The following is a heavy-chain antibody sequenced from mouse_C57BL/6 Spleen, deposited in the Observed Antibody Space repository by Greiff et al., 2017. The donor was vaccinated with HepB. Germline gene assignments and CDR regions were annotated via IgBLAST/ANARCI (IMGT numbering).Heavy chain of an antibody. CDR1: GFTFSDYG. V-gene: IGHV5-17*01. CDR3: ARGNPWFAY. Sequence: EVQRVESGGGLVKPGGSLKLSCAASGFTFSDYGMHWVRQAPEKGLEWVAYISSGSSTIYYADTVKGRFTISRDNAKNTLFLQMTSLRSEDTAMYYCARGNPWFAYWGQGTLVTVSA. D-gene: IGHD2-1*01. CDR2: ISSGSSTI. J-gene: IGHJ3*01.